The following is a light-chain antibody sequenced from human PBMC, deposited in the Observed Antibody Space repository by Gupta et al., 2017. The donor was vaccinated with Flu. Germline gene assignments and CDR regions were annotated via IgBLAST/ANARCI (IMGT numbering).Light chain of an antibody. V-gene: IGKV3-11*01. CDR3: QHRSYWPLLT. Sequence: EIVLTQSPATLSLSPGERATLSCRASQSVSTYLAWYQQKPGQAPRLLIYDASNRGAGIPASFSGNGYGTDFTLTISSREPEDFAVYYCQHRSYWPLLTFGGGTKVEIK. CDR2: DAS. J-gene: IGKJ4*01. CDR1: QSVSTY.